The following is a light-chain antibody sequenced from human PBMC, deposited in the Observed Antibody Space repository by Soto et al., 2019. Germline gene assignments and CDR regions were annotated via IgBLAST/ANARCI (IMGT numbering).Light chain of an antibody. CDR1: QSVSSSY. Sequence: EIVLTQSPGTLSLSPGERATLSCRASQSVSSSYFAWYQQRFGQAPRLLIYGASSRATGIPDRFSGSGSGTDFTLTISRLEPEDFAVYYCQKYGCSSWTFGQGTKVDIK. V-gene: IGKV3-20*01. CDR2: GAS. CDR3: QKYGCSSWT. J-gene: IGKJ1*01.